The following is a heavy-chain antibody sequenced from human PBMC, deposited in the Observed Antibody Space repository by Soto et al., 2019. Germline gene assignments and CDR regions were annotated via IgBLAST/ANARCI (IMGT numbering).Heavy chain of an antibody. CDR3: ATVFDL. CDR2: IDTDGGGT. V-gene: IGHV3-74*01. J-gene: IGHJ5*02. CDR1: GFTLRSHR. Sequence: EVLLVESGGGLVQPGGSLRVSCAASGFTLRSHRIHWVRQAPGQGLEWVSRIDTDGGGTCYADSVKGRFTISTDNAKNTVYLQMNGLRAEDTAVYYCATVFDLWGQGTLVTVSS.